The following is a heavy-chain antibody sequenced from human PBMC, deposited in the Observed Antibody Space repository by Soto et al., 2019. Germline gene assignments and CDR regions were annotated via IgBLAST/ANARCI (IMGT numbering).Heavy chain of an antibody. Sequence: TGGSLRLSCAASGFTFSNYAMTWVRPAPGKGLEWVSVITGSGGGTYFVDSVKGRFTISRDNSKNTVYLQMNSLRAEDTAVYYCAKSPLTAAGFDYWGQGTLVTVSS. D-gene: IGHD6-13*01. V-gene: IGHV3-23*01. J-gene: IGHJ4*02. CDR2: ITGSGGGT. CDR1: GFTFSNYA. CDR3: AKSPLTAAGFDY.